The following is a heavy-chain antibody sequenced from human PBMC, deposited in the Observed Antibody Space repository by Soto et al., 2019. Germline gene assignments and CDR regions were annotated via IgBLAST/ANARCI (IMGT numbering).Heavy chain of an antibody. CDR1: GGTFTSYA. CDR3: ASGDTYEFRGYPHYCMDV. V-gene: IGHV1-69*13. J-gene: IGHJ6*02. CDR2: IIPIFGTA. D-gene: IGHD3-22*01. Sequence: SVKVSCKASGGTFTSYAISWVRQAPGQGREWMGGIIPIFGTANYAQKFQGRVTITADESTSTAYMELSSLRSEDTAVYYCASGDTYEFRGYPHYCMDVWCQGXRVTVSS.